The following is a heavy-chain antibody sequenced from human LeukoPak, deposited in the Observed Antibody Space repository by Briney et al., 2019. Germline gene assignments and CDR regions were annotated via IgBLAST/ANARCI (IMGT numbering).Heavy chain of an antibody. J-gene: IGHJ4*02. V-gene: IGHV1-18*01. CDR3: ARRAGDYSHPYDY. CDR2: ISAYNGNT. CDR1: GGTFSSYA. D-gene: IGHD3-22*01. Sequence: ATVKVSCKASGGTFSSYAISWVRQAPGQGLEWMGWISAYNGNTNYAQKLQGRVTMTTDTSTSTAYMELSSLRSEDTAMYYCARRAGDYSHPYDYWGQGTLVTVSS.